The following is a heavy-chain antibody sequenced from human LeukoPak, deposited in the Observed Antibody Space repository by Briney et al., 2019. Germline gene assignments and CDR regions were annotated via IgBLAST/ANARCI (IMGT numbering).Heavy chain of an antibody. V-gene: IGHV4-34*01. D-gene: IGHD5-24*01. J-gene: IGHJ3*02. Sequence: PSETLSLTCAVYGGSFSGYYWSWIRQPPGKGLEWIGEINHSGSTNYNPSLKSRVTISVDTSKNQFSLKLSSVTAADTAVYYCARGASRWLQLDAFDIRGQGTMVTVSS. CDR1: GGSFSGYY. CDR2: INHSGST. CDR3: ARGASRWLQLDAFDI.